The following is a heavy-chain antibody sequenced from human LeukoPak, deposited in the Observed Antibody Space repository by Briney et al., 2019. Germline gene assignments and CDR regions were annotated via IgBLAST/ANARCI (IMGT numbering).Heavy chain of an antibody. D-gene: IGHD3-10*01. Sequence: PGGSLRLSCAASGFTFSSYAMHWVRQAPGKGLEWVAVISYDGSNKYYADSVKGRFTISRDNSKNTLYLQMNSLKAEDTAVYYCARGTIYYGSGNYFDYWGQGTLVTVSS. CDR2: ISYDGSNK. CDR1: GFTFSSYA. CDR3: ARGTIYYGSGNYFDY. J-gene: IGHJ4*02. V-gene: IGHV3-30*04.